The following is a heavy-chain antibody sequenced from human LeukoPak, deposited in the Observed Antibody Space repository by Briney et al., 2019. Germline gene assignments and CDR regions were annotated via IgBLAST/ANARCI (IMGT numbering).Heavy chain of an antibody. D-gene: IGHD6-13*01. CDR2: IYSGGST. Sequence: PGGSLRLSCAASGFTVSSNYMNWVRQAPGKGLEGVSVIYSGGSTYYADSVKGRFTISRDNSKNTLYLQMNSLRAEDTAVYYCARELDSSSWSPIDAFDIWGQGTMVTVSS. CDR3: ARELDSSSWSPIDAFDI. CDR1: GFTVSSNY. J-gene: IGHJ3*02. V-gene: IGHV3-53*05.